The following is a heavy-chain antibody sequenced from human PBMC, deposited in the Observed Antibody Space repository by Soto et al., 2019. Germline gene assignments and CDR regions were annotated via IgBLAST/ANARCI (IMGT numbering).Heavy chain of an antibody. CDR2: ISAYNGNT. Sequence: ASVKVSCKAPGYTSTSYGISWVRQAPGQGLEWMGWISAYNGNTNYAQKLQGRVTMTTDTSTSTAYMDLRSLRSDDTAVYYCARGEGYCSSTSCYRLSVDPWGQGTLVTVSS. CDR1: GYTSTSYG. V-gene: IGHV1-18*01. J-gene: IGHJ5*02. D-gene: IGHD2-2*01. CDR3: ARGEGYCSSTSCYRLSVDP.